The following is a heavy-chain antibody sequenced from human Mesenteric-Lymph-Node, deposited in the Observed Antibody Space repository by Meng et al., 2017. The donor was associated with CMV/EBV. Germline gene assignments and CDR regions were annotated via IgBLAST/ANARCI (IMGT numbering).Heavy chain of an antibody. CDR1: GFTFSSYG. D-gene: IGHD2-2*02. Sequence: ESLKISCAASGFTFSSYGMHWVRQAPGKGLEWIGTVSHSGYTNYNPSLKSRVTISADTSKNQFSLNLSSVTAADTAVYYCARRGRFQQLYGYYYGMDVWGQGTTVTVSS. CDR3: ARRGRFQQLYGYYYGMDV. J-gene: IGHJ6*02. V-gene: IGHV4-59*01. CDR2: VSHSGYT.